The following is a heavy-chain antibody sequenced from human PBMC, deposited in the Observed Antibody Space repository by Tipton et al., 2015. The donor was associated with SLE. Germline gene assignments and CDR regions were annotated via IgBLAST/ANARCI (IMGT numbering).Heavy chain of an antibody. Sequence: TLSLTCTVSGGSISSGDYYWSWIRLPAGKGLEWIGRIYTSGSTNSNPSLKSRVTMSVDTSKNQFSLNLSSVTAADTAVYYCARDEYRYDTTGYHLLGHFDFWGQGTLVTVSS. CDR1: GGSISSGDYY. CDR3: ARDEYRYDTTGYHLLGHFDF. V-gene: IGHV4-61*02. CDR2: IYTSGST. J-gene: IGHJ4*02. D-gene: IGHD3-22*01.